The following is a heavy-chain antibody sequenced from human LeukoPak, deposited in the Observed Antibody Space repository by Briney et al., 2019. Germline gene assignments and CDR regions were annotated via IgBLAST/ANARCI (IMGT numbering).Heavy chain of an antibody. CDR1: GGSFSGYY. V-gene: IGHV4-34*01. CDR3: GLNYYGSGRSFDY. J-gene: IGHJ4*02. D-gene: IGHD3-10*01. Sequence: RTSETLSLTCAVYGGSFSGYYWSWIRQPPGKGLEWIGEINHSGSTNYNPSLKSRVTISVDTSKNQFSLKLSSVTAADTAVYYCGLNYYGSGRSFDYGGQGTLVTVSS. CDR2: INHSGST.